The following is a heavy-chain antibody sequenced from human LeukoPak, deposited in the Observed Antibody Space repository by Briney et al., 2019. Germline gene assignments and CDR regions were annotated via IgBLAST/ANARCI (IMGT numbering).Heavy chain of an antibody. V-gene: IGHV1-3*03. J-gene: IGHJ6*03. CDR3: ARGLAVAARGYYYYYMDV. CDR2: INAGNGNT. Sequence: ASVKVSCKASGGTFSSYAISWVRQAPGQRLEWMGWINAGNGNTKYSQEFQGRVTITRDTSASTAYMELSSLRSEDMAVYYCARGLAVAARGYYYYYMDVWGKGTTVTVSS. CDR1: GGTFSSYA. D-gene: IGHD6-19*01.